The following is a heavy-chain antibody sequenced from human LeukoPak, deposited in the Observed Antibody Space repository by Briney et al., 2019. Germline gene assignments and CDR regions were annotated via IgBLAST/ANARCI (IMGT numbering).Heavy chain of an antibody. D-gene: IGHD6-13*01. Sequence: ASVKVSCKASGYTFTGYYMHWVRQAPGQGLEWMGGIIPVFAKTDYAQKFQGRVTFTADTSTSTAYMELYSLRSEDTAVYYCARVRAATDADHSYYLMDVWGKGTTVTVSS. CDR2: IIPVFAKT. CDR3: ARVRAATDADHSYYLMDV. J-gene: IGHJ6*03. V-gene: IGHV1-69*06. CDR1: GYTFTGYY.